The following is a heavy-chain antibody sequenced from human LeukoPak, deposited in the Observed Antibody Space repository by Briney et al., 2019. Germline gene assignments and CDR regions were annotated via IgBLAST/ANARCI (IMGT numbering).Heavy chain of an antibody. CDR1: GFTVTRYE. J-gene: IGHJ6*04. CDR2: ISSSGSTI. D-gene: IGHD3-10*02. V-gene: IGHV3-48*03. Sequence: GGSLRPSYAAAGFTVTRYEMSSVRHDARKGLEWVSYISSSGSTIFYADSVKGRFTISRDNAKNSLYLQMNSLRAEDTAVYYCAELGITMIGGVWGKGTTVTISS. CDR3: AELGITMIGGV.